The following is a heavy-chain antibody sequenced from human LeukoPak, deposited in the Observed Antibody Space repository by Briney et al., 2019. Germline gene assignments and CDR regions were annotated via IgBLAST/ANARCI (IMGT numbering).Heavy chain of an antibody. CDR1: GGSISSSNW. CDR3: ARLGPCTTSCQGFDP. CDR2: IYHSGST. J-gene: IGHJ5*02. V-gene: IGHV4-4*02. D-gene: IGHD2-2*01. Sequence: SETLSLTCAVSGGSISSSNWWSWVRQPPGKGLEWIGEIYHSGSTNYNPSLKSRVTISVDTSKTRFSLNLYSVTAADTAVYYCARLGPCTTSCQGFDPWGQGTLVTVSS.